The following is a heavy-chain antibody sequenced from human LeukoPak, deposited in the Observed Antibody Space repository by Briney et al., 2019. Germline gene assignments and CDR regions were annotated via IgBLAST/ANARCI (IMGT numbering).Heavy chain of an antibody. Sequence: SVKVSCKASGGTFSSYAISWVRQAPGQGLEWMGGIIPIFGTANYAQKFQGRVTITADESTSKAYMELSSLRSEDTAVYYCARQIVVVPAARTNYYYMDVWGKGTTVTVSS. CDR2: IIPIFGTA. CDR1: GGTFSSYA. CDR3: ARQIVVVPAARTNYYYMDV. V-gene: IGHV1-69*13. J-gene: IGHJ6*03. D-gene: IGHD2-2*01.